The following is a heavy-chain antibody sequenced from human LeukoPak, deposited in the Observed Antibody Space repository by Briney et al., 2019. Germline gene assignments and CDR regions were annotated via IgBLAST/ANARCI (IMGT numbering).Heavy chain of an antibody. D-gene: IGHD6-6*01. CDR2: TSYDESNK. J-gene: IGHJ4*02. Sequence: PGRSLRLSCAASGFTFSSYGMHWVRQAPGKGLEWVAVTSYDESNKYYADSVKGRFTISRDNSKKTLYLQMNSLRGEDTAVYYCARVVVSSSSDYFDYWGQGTLVIVSS. V-gene: IGHV3-30*03. CDR3: ARVVVSSSSDYFDY. CDR1: GFTFSSYG.